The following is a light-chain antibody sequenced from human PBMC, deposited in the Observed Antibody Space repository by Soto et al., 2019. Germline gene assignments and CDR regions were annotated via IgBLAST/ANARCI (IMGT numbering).Light chain of an antibody. V-gene: IGLV2-23*02. J-gene: IGLJ2*01. CDR1: SSDVGSYNL. CDR3: CSYAGSSTFLV. CDR2: EVS. Sequence: QSVLTQPASVSGSPGQSITISCTGTSSDVGSYNLVSWYQQHPGKAPKLMIYEVSERPSGVSNRFSGSKSGNTASLTISGLQAEDEADYYCCSYAGSSTFLVFGGGTKVTVL.